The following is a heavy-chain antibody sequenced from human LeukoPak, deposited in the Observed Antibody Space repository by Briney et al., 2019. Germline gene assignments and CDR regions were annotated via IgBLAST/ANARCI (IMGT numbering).Heavy chain of an antibody. J-gene: IGHJ6*02. CDR3: ARDKAYCSSTSCYYYYGMDV. CDR2: THYSGST. CDR1: GGSISSYY. V-gene: IGHV4-59*12. Sequence: SETLSLTCTVSGGSISSYYWSWLRLPPGKGLEWIGYTHYSGSTNYNPSLKSRVTISVDTSKNQFSLKLSSVTAADTAVYYCARDKAYCSSTSCYYYYGMDVWGQGTTVTVSS. D-gene: IGHD2-2*01.